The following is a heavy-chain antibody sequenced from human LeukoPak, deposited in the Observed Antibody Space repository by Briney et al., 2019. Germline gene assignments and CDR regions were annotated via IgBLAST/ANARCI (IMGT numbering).Heavy chain of an antibody. CDR1: GFSFSSYG. CDR3: AKDLEATTRGFDY. V-gene: IGHV3-30*18. D-gene: IGHD5-12*01. Sequence: GGSLRLSCAASGFSFSSYGMHWARQAPGEGLEWVAVISYDGSNKYYALSVKGRFTISRDNSKNTLYLQMSSLRAEDTAVYYCAKDLEATTRGFDYWGQGSRVTVSS. J-gene: IGHJ4*02. CDR2: ISYDGSNK.